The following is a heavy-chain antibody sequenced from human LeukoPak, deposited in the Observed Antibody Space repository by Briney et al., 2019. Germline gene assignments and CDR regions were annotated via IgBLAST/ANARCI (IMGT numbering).Heavy chain of an antibody. D-gene: IGHD2-2*01. V-gene: IGHV3-23*01. CDR3: AKDYRYCTSTSCYGDDAFDI. J-gene: IGHJ3*02. CDR2: ISGSGVST. Sequence: QPGGSLRLSCAASGFTFSSYAMTWVRQAPGKGLEWVSAISGSGVSTYYADSVKGRFTISRDNSKTTLYLQMSSLRAEDTAVYYCAKDYRYCTSTSCYGDDAFDIWGQGTMVTVS. CDR1: GFTFSSYA.